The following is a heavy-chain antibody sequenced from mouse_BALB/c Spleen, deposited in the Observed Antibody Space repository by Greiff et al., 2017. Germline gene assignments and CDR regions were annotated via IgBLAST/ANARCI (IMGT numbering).Heavy chain of an antibody. V-gene: IGHV1-7*01. CDR3: ARWGYGNYVDDY. Sequence: QVQLQQSGAELAKPGASVKMSCKASGYTFTSYWMHWVKQRPGQGLEWIGYINPSTGYTEYNQKFKDKATLTADKSSSTAYMQLSSLTSEDSAVYYCARWGYGNYVDDYWGQGTTLTVSS. CDR1: GYTFTSYW. CDR2: INPSTGYT. J-gene: IGHJ2*01. D-gene: IGHD2-10*02.